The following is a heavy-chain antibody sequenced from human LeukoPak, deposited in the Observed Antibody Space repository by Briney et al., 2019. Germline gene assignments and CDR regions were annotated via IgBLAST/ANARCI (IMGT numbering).Heavy chain of an antibody. CDR1: GYTFTNYD. D-gene: IGHD2-21*02. V-gene: IGHV7-4-1*02. CDR3: ARDQRYCGGDCYDAFDI. J-gene: IGHJ3*02. CDR2: INTNTGNP. Sequence: ASVKVSCKASGYTFTNYDMSWVRQAPGQGLELMGWINTNTGNPTYAQGFTGPFVFSLDTSVSTAYLQISSLKAEDTAVYYCARDQRYCGGDCYDAFDIWGQGTMVTVSS.